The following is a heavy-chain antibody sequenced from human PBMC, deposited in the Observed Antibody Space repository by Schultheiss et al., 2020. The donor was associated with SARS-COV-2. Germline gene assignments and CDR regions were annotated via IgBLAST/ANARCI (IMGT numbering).Heavy chain of an antibody. CDR3: AKEGPEEEFDN. CDR1: GFTFSSYA. V-gene: IGHV3-48*04. CDR2: ISRGDSTM. J-gene: IGHJ4*02. Sequence: GGSLRLSCAASGFTFSSYAMHWVRQAPGKGLEWVSCISRGDSTMYYADSVKGRFIISRDNAKNSLYLQMNSLRAEDTAVYYCAKEGPEEEFDNWGQGTLVTVSS.